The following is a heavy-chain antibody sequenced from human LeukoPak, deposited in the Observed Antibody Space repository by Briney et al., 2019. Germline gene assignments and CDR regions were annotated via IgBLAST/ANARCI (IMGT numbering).Heavy chain of an antibody. Sequence: PGRSLRLSCAASGFTFSSYAMHWVRQAPGKRLEGVAVISYDGSNKYYADSVKGRFTISRDNSKNTLYLQMNSLRAEDTAVYYCARDAYYDFWSGPRHYYYGMDVWGQGTTVTVSS. CDR1: GFTFSSYA. V-gene: IGHV3-30-3*01. CDR3: ARDAYYDFWSGPRHYYYGMDV. CDR2: ISYDGSNK. D-gene: IGHD3-3*01. J-gene: IGHJ6*02.